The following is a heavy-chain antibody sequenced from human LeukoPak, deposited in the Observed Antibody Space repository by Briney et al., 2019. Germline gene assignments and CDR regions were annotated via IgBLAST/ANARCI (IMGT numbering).Heavy chain of an antibody. CDR1: GGTFSSCA. V-gene: IGHV1-2*06. CDR3: ARDLMGCTNGVCPNIYWFDP. J-gene: IGHJ5*02. D-gene: IGHD2-8*01. CDR2: INPNSGGT. Sequence: ASVKVSCKASGGTFSSCAISWVRQAPGQGREWMGRINPNSGGTNYAQKFQGRVTMTRDTSISTAYMELSRLRSDDTAVYYCARDLMGCTNGVCPNIYWFDPWGQGTLVTVSS.